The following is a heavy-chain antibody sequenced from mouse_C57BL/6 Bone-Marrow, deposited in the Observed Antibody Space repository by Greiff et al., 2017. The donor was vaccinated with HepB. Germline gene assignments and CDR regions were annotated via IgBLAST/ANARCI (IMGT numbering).Heavy chain of an antibody. D-gene: IGHD2-3*01. V-gene: IGHV1-5*01. CDR2: IYPGNSDT. J-gene: IGHJ1*03. Sequence: VQLQQSGTVLARPGASVKMSCKTSGYTFTSYWMHWVKQRPGQGLEWIGAIYPGNSDTSYNQKFKGKANLTAVTSASTAYMELSSLTNEDSAVYYCTRRDGSPHFDVWGTGTTVTVSS. CDR1: GYTFTSYW. CDR3: TRRDGSPHFDV.